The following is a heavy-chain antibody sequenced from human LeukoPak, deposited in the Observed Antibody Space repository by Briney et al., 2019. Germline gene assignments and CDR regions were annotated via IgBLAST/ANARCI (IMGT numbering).Heavy chain of an antibody. CDR1: GFSFSSNY. D-gene: IGHD6-19*01. V-gene: IGHV3-66*02. J-gene: IGHJ4*02. Sequence: GGSLRLSCAASGFSFSSNYMNWVRQAPGKGLEWVSAIYTGGTTYYLDSVKGRFTISRDNSKNTLYLQMNSLRAEDTAVYYCARDKLGSGYSSDFDYWGQGTLVTVSS. CDR3: ARDKLGSGYSSDFDY. CDR2: IYTGGTT.